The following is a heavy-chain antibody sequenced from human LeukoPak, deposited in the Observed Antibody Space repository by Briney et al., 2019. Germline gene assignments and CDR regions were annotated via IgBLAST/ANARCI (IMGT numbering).Heavy chain of an antibody. CDR3: ARAPMIVVVFPPRLDF. Sequence: SVKVSCKTSGYTFTGYYMHWVRPAPGQGLERMGWINPNTGGTNYAQKFQGRVTMTNDTSISTAYMELSSLRSDDTAMYYCARAPMIVVVFPPRLDFWGQGTLVTVSS. V-gene: IGHV1-2*02. CDR1: GYTFTGYY. CDR2: INPNTGGT. J-gene: IGHJ4*02. D-gene: IGHD3-22*01.